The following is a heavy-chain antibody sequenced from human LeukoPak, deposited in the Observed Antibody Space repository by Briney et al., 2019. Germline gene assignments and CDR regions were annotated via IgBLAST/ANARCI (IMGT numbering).Heavy chain of an antibody. V-gene: IGHV4-59*08. Sequence: PSETLSLTCTVSGGSISSYYWSWIRQPPGKGLEWIGYIYYSGSTNYNPSLKSRVTISVDTSKNQFSLKLSSVTAADTAVYYCARPYPDSSGYYYGFDYWGQGTLVTVSS. CDR1: GGSISSYY. CDR2: IYYSGST. CDR3: ARPYPDSSGYYYGFDY. J-gene: IGHJ4*02. D-gene: IGHD3-22*01.